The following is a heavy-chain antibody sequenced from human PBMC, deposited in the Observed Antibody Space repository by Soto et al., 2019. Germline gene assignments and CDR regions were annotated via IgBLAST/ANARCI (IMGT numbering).Heavy chain of an antibody. D-gene: IGHD2-15*01. CDR3: ARDQDTYGQAVFDS. CDR2: IKTDGTST. Sequence: EVQLVESGGGLVQPGGSLRLSCAASGFTLSSRWMHWVRQAPGKGLVWVSRIKTDGTSTSYADSVKGRFTISRDNAKNTLYLKMNSLRAEDKGMYYCARDQDTYGQAVFDSWGQGTLVTVSS. CDR1: GFTLSSRW. J-gene: IGHJ4*02. V-gene: IGHV3-74*01.